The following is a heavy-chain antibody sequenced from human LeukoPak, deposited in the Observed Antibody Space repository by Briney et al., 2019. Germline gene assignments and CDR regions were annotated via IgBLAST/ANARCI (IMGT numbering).Heavy chain of an antibody. Sequence: PGGSLRLSCAASGFSFNTYNMNWVRQAPGKGLEWVSYIGSSSDYIYYADSVKGRFTISRDNAKNSLYLQMNSLRDEDTAVYYCARDRYDSSGYYFGDAFDIWGQGTMVTVSS. CDR3: ARDRYDSSGYYFGDAFDI. V-gene: IGHV3-21*01. CDR2: IGSSSDYI. CDR1: GFSFNTYN. J-gene: IGHJ3*02. D-gene: IGHD3-22*01.